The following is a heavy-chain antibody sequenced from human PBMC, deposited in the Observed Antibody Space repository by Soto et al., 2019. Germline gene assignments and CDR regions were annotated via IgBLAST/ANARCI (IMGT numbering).Heavy chain of an antibody. D-gene: IGHD3-10*01. V-gene: IGHV4-31*03. Sequence: QVQLQESGPGLVKPSQTLSLTCTVSGGSISSGGYYWSWIRQHPGKGLEWIGYIYYSGSTYYNPSRKSRFTISVDTSKNQFSLKLSSVTAADTAVYYCARLTSGPVYFDYWGQGTLVTVSS. J-gene: IGHJ4*02. CDR2: IYYSGST. CDR3: ARLTSGPVYFDY. CDR1: GGSISSGGYY.